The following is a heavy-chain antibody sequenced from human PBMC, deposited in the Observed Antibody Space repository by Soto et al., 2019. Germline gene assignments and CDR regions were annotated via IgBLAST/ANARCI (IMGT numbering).Heavy chain of an antibody. CDR3: ARTGYYDDSSGYYRPLYYYGMDV. D-gene: IGHD3-22*01. Sequence: GESLKISCKGSGYSFTSYWIGWVRQMPGKGLEWMGIIYPGDSDTRYSPSFQGQVTISADKSISTAYLQWSSLKASDTAMYYCARTGYYDDSSGYYRPLYYYGMDVWGQGTTVTVSS. CDR2: IYPGDSDT. V-gene: IGHV5-51*01. J-gene: IGHJ6*02. CDR1: GYSFTSYW.